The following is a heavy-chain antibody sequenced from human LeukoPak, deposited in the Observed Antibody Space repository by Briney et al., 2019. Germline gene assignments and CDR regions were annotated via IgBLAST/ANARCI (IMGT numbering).Heavy chain of an antibody. J-gene: IGHJ6*02. CDR3: AGAPRYYYYGMDV. CDR2: INHSGST. CDR1: GGSFSGYY. Sequence: SETLSLTCAVYGGSFSGYYWSWIRQPPGKGLEWIGEINHSGSTNYNPSLKSRVTISVDTSKNQFSLELSSVTAADTAVYYCAGAPRYYYYGMDVWGQGTTVTVSS. V-gene: IGHV4-34*01.